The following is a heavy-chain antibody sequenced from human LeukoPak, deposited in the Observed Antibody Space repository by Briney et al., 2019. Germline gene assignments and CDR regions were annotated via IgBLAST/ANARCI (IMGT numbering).Heavy chain of an antibody. J-gene: IGHJ3*02. CDR1: GFTFSSYA. CDR3: ARDSGDAFGEPNAFDI. V-gene: IGHV3-23*01. Sequence: GGSLRLSCAASGFTFSSYAMSWVRQAPGKGLEWVSAISGSGGSTYYADSVKGRFTISRDNSKNTLYLQMNSLRAEDTAVYYCARDSGDAFGEPNAFDIWGQGTMVTVSS. D-gene: IGHD3-10*01. CDR2: ISGSGGST.